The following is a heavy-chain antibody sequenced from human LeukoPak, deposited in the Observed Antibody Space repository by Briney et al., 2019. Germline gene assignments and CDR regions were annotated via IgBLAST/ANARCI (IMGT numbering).Heavy chain of an antibody. CDR3: ARVLRSYCCAFDI. D-gene: IGHD3-16*02. CDR1: GFTFSSYA. V-gene: IGHV3-7*01. J-gene: IGHJ3*02. CDR2: IKDDGSEK. Sequence: GGSLRLSCAASGFTFSSYAMSWVRQVPGKGLERVAIIKDDGSEKLYVDSVKGRFTISRDDAENSLSLQMNSLRVEDTAVYYCARVLRSYCCAFDIWGQGTMVTVSS.